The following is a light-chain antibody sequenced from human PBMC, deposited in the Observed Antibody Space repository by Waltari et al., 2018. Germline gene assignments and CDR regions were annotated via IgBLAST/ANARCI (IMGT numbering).Light chain of an antibody. CDR2: WAS. CDR1: QSVLYSSNNNNY. CDR3: QQYYTTPWT. V-gene: IGKV4-1*01. J-gene: IGKJ1*01. Sequence: DIVMTQSPDSLAVSLGERATINCKSNQSVLYSSNNNNYLAWYQQQPRQPPKLLIYWASTRESGVPDRFSGSGSGTDFTLAISSLQAEDVAVYYCQQYYTTPWTFGQGTKVEI.